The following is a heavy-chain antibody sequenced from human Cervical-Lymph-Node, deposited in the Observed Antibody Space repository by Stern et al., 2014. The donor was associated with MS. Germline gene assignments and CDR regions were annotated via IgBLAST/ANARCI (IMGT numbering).Heavy chain of an antibody. CDR1: GFKFSIYW. CDR3: ARQTTAWASDV. Sequence: VQLVQSGAELIRPGESLKISCKGSGFKFSIYWIAWVRQMPGQGLEWMGIIYPGDCATRYSPSFQGQVTMSADKSTSTAYLQMSTLNASDTAMYFWARQTTAWASDVWGQGTLVTVSS. J-gene: IGHJ4*02. D-gene: IGHD1-14*01. CDR2: IYPGDCAT. V-gene: IGHV5-51*01.